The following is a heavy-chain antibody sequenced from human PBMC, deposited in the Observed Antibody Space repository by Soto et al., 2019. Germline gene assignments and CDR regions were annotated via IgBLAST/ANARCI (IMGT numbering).Heavy chain of an antibody. CDR2: IKSKTDGGTT. V-gene: IGHV3-15*01. D-gene: IGHD5-18*01. Sequence: KSGGSLRLSCAASGFTFSNAWMSWVRQAPGKGLEWVGRIKSKTDGGTTDYAAPVKGRFTISRDDSKNTLYLQMNSLKTEDTAVYYCTTRGYSYGHTYYYYGMDVWGQGTTVTVSS. CDR3: TTRGYSYGHTYYYYGMDV. J-gene: IGHJ6*02. CDR1: GFTFSNAW.